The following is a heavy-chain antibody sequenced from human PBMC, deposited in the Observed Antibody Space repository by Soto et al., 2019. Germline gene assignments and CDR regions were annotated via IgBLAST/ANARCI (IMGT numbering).Heavy chain of an antibody. J-gene: IGHJ5*02. CDR2: IYYSGST. Sequence: QLQLQESGPGLVKPSETLSLTCTVSGASISSSSYYWGLIRQPPGKGLEWIGSIYYSGSTYYNPSLQSRVTTSVDPSKNQFAPKLSSVPAADTAVYYFARYKPNWSDPWGQGTLVTVSS. CDR3: ARYKPNWSDP. V-gene: IGHV4-39*01. D-gene: IGHD1-1*01. CDR1: GASISSSSYY.